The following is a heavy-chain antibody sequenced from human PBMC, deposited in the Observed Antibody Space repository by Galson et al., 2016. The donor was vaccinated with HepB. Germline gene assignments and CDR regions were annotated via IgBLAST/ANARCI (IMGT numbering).Heavy chain of an antibody. CDR3: ARDRYCSGGSCDSYYYGMDV. Sequence: SLRLSCAASGFSFSSYAIHWVRQAPGKGLEWVAVISYDGNNKYYADPVKGRFTIARDNSKNTLYLQMNSRRVEDTAVYFCARDRYCSGGSCDSYYYGMDVWGPGTTVTVSS. V-gene: IGHV3-30-3*01. J-gene: IGHJ6*02. CDR1: GFSFSSYA. D-gene: IGHD2-15*01. CDR2: ISYDGNNK.